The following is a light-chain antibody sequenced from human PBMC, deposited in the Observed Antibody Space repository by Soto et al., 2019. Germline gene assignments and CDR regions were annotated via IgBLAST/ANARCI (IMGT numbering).Light chain of an antibody. J-gene: IGKJ5*01. CDR1: QGISSY. Sequence: DIQMTQSPSSLSASVGDRVTITCRASQGISSYLAWYQQKPGKAPRLLLYDASSLETGVPSRFSGSGSGTDFTFTISSLQPEDIATYYCQHYDHLPITFGQGTRLEIK. CDR2: DAS. CDR3: QHYDHLPIT. V-gene: IGKV1-33*01.